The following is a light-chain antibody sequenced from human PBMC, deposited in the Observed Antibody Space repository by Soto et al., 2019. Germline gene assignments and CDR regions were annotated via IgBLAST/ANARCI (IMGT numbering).Light chain of an antibody. CDR2: EVS. CDR3: SSYAGTYTFYV. CDR1: SSDVGGYKY. V-gene: IGLV2-14*01. Sequence: QSVLTQPASVSGSPGQSITISCTGTSSDVGGYKYVSWYQQHPGKAPKLMIYEVSNRPSGVSNRFSGSESGNTASLTISGLQAEDEADYYCSSYAGTYTFYVFGSGTKVTV. J-gene: IGLJ1*01.